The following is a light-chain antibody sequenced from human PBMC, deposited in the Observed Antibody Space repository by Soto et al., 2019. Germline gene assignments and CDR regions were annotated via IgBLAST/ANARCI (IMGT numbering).Light chain of an antibody. CDR3: QQYYSIPPT. CDR1: QSVLYRGNNLNY. Sequence: DIVMTQSPDSLAVSLGERATINCKSSQSVLYRGNNLNYLAWYQQKPGQAPKLLIYLSSTRESGVPDRFSGSGSGTDFTLTISSLQAEDVAVYYCQQYYSIPPTFGGGTKVELK. J-gene: IGKJ4*01. V-gene: IGKV4-1*01. CDR2: LSS.